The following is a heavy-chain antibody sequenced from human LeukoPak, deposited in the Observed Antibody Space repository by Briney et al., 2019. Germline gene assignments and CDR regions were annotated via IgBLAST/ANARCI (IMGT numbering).Heavy chain of an antibody. V-gene: IGHV3-53*01. CDR1: GFTVSLND. CDR2: ISRDDTI. CDR3: ARVDK. J-gene: IGHJ4*02. Sequence: GGSLRLSCAVSGFTVSLNDMTWVRQAPGKGLECVSVISRDDTIFYADSVKGRFTISRDNSKNTLYLQINSLRADDTAVYYCARVDKWGQGTLVTVSS. D-gene: IGHD3-22*01.